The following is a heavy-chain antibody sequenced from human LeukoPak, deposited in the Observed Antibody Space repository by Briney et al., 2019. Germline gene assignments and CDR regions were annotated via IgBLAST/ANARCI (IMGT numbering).Heavy chain of an antibody. CDR3: AKDISPHYYDSSGYYHY. CDR2: ISWNSDTI. D-gene: IGHD3-22*01. Sequence: GGSLRLSCAASGFTFTSYAMSWVRQVSGKGLEWVSGISWNSDTIGYADSVKGRFTISRDNAKNSLYLQMNSLRAEDMALYYCAKDISPHYYDSSGYYHYWGQGTLVTVSS. J-gene: IGHJ4*02. V-gene: IGHV3-9*03. CDR1: GFTFTSYA.